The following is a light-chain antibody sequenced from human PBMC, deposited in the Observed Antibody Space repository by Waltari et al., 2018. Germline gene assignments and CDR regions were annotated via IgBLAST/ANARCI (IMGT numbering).Light chain of an antibody. CDR3: MIWHSSAVV. J-gene: IGLJ2*01. V-gene: IGLV5-45*02. CDR2: YKSDSDK. Sequence: ASLTCTLRSGINVGTYRIYWYQQKPGSPPQYLLRYKSDSDKQQGSGVPSRFSGSKDASANAGILLISGLQSEDEADYYCMIWHSSAVVFGGGTKLTVL. CDR1: SGINVGTYR.